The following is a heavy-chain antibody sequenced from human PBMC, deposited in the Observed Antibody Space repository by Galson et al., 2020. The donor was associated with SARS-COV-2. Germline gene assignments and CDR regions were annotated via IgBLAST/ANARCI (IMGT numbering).Heavy chain of an antibody. J-gene: IGHJ5*02. Sequence: SETLSLTCSVSGDSISSKSYYWGWIRQPPGKGLEFIGIIYYSGTTYYNSSLKSRVTISIDTSNNHFSLELSSETAADTAVYYCARQSSARAPFVPKATWFGAWGQGTLVTVSS. CDR3: ARQSSARAPFVPKATWFGA. CDR1: GDSISSKSYY. CDR2: IYYSGTT. V-gene: IGHV4-39*01. D-gene: IGHD2-2*01.